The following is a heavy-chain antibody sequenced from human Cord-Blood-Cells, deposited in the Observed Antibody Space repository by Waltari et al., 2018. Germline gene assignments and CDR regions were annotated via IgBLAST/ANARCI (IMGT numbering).Heavy chain of an antibody. CDR2: IYYSGST. CDR1: GGSISSYY. V-gene: IGHV4-59*01. D-gene: IGHD1-26*01. J-gene: IGHJ6*02. Sequence: QVQLQESGPGLVKPSETLSLTCPVSGGSISSYYWSWIRRPPGKGLEWIGYIYYSGSTNYNPSLKSRVTISVDTSKNQFSLKLSSVTAADTAVYYCARLLSGSYYYYYGMDVWGQGTTVTVSS. CDR3: ARLLSGSYYYYYGMDV.